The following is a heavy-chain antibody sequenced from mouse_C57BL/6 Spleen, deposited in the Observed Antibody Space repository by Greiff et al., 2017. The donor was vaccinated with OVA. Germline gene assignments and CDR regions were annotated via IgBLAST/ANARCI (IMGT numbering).Heavy chain of an antibody. CDR2: IDPNSGGT. J-gene: IGHJ4*01. CDR3: ARGGYGNYDGAMDY. D-gene: IGHD2-1*01. Sequence: QVQLKQPGAELVKPGASVKLSCKASGYTFTSYWMHWVKQRPGRGLEWIGRIDPNSGGTKYNEKFKSKATLTVDKPSSTAYMQLSSLTSEDSAVYYCARGGYGNYDGAMDYWGQGTSVTVSS. CDR1: GYTFTSYW. V-gene: IGHV1-72*01.